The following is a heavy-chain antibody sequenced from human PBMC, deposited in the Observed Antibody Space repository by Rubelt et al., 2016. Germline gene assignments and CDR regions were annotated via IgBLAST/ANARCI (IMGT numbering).Heavy chain of an antibody. V-gene: IGHV4-61*01. CDR3: ARHRALWFGELLQIDY. D-gene: IGHD3-10*01. Sequence: QVQLQESGPGLVKPSETLSLTCTVSGGSVSSGSYYWSWIRQPPGQGLAWIGYIYYSGSTHCNPSLKSRVTIAVDTSKNQFSLKLSSVTAADTAVYYCARHRALWFGELLQIDYWGQGTLVTVSS. J-gene: IGHJ4*02. CDR1: GGSVSSGSYY. CDR2: IYYSGST.